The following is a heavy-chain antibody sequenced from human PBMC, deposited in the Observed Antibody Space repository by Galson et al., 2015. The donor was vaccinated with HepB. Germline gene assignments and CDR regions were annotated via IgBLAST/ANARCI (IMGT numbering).Heavy chain of an antibody. Sequence: SLRLSCAASGFTFSSYAMHWVRQAPGKGLEYVSAISSNGGSTYYADSVKGRFTISRDNSKNTLYLQMSSLRAEDTAVYYCVKGPYGSGSPTVDYWGQGTLVTVSS. V-gene: IGHV3-64D*06. CDR3: VKGPYGSGSPTVDY. D-gene: IGHD3-10*01. CDR2: ISSNGGST. J-gene: IGHJ4*02. CDR1: GFTFSSYA.